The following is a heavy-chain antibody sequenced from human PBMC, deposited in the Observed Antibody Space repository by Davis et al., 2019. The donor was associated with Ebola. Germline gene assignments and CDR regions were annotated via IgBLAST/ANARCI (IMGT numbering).Heavy chain of an antibody. Sequence: AASVKVSCKASGGTFSSNAISWVRQAPGQGLEWMGGIIPIFGTANYAQTFQGRVTITADESTSPAYMELSSLRSEDSAVFYCARELLDYSKNKLYYYNGMDVWGQGTTVTVSS. D-gene: IGHD4-11*01. CDR3: ARELLDYSKNKLYYYNGMDV. V-gene: IGHV1-69*13. J-gene: IGHJ6*02. CDR1: GGTFSSNA. CDR2: IIPIFGTA.